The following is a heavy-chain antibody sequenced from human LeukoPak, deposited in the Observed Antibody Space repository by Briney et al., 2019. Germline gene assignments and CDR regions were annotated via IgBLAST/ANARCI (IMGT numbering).Heavy chain of an antibody. CDR1: GFTFSSYE. V-gene: IGHV3-48*03. J-gene: IGHJ6*03. CDR3: ARDTSISSYYYYMDV. D-gene: IGHD2-21*01. Sequence: GGSLRLPCAASGFTFSSYEMNWVRQAPGKGLEWVSYISRSGSTTYYADSVKGRFTISRDNAKNSLYLQMNSLRVEDTAVYYCARDTSISSYYYYMDVWGKGTTVTVSS. CDR2: ISRSGSTT.